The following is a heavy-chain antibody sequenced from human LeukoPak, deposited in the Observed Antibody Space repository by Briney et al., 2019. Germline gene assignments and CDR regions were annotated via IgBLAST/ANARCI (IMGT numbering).Heavy chain of an antibody. V-gene: IGHV4-39*01. CDR3: AIFSFYYYGMDV. CDR1: GGSLSSSSYY. CDR2: IYYSGST. Sequence: PSETLSLTCTVSGGSLSSSSYYWGWIRQPPGTGLEWIGSIYYSGSTYYNPSLKSRVTISVDTSKNQFSLKLSSVTAADTAVYYCAIFSFYYYGMDVWGQGTTVTVSS. D-gene: IGHD3-3*01. J-gene: IGHJ6*02.